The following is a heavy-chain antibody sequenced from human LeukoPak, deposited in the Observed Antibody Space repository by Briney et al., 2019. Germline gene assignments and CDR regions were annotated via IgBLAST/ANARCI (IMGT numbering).Heavy chain of an antibody. CDR3: ARDYYMDV. CDR1: GFTFRSYS. J-gene: IGHJ6*03. V-gene: IGHV3-48*01. CDR2: ISSSSGTI. Sequence: GGSLRLSCAASGFTFRSYSMNWVRQAPGKGLEWVSYISSSSGTIYYADSVKGRFTISRDNAKNSLYLQMNSLRAEDTAVYYCARDYYMDVWGKGTTVTVS.